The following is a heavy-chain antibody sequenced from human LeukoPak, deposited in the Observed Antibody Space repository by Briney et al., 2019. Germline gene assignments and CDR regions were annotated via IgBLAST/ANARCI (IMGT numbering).Heavy chain of an antibody. J-gene: IGHJ5*02. CDR3: ARGYCSSTSCPLDWFDP. V-gene: IGHV4-30-4*08. CDR2: IYYSGST. D-gene: IGHD2-2*01. CDR1: GGSISSGDYY. Sequence: PSETLPLTCTVSGGSISSGDYYWSWIRQPPGKVLEWIGYIYYSGSTYSNPSLKSRVTISVDTSKNQFSLKLSSVTAADTAVYYCARGYCSSTSCPLDWFDPWGQGTLVTVSS.